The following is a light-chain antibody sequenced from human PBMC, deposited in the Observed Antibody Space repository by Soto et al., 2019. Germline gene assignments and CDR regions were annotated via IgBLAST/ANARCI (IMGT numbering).Light chain of an antibody. CDR1: SSDVGFYNY. CDR2: EVN. Sequence: QSALTQPASASGSPGQSVTISCTGTSSDVGFYNYVSWYQQHPDKAPQLMIYEVNKRPSGVPDRFSGSKSGNTASLTVSGFQTDDEADYYRTSYAGYNNPLVFGGGTKLTVL. CDR3: TSYAGYNNPLV. V-gene: IGLV2-8*01. J-gene: IGLJ3*02.